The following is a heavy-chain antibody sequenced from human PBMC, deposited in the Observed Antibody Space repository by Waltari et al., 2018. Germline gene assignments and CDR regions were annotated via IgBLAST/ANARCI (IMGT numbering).Heavy chain of an antibody. V-gene: IGHV3-48*01. J-gene: IGHJ4*02. CDR2: SNCGSTTI. CDR3: VRVPYHDPSGYPGY. CDR1: GFTFSGYS. D-gene: IGHD3-22*01. Sequence: EVQLVESGGGLVQPGGSLRLACAASGFTFSGYSMNWVRQAPGKGPECVSYSNCGSTTIAYADSVWCRFTIARDNAKSFLYLDLFSLRAEDTAVYYCVRVPYHDPSGYPGYWGQGTLVTVSS.